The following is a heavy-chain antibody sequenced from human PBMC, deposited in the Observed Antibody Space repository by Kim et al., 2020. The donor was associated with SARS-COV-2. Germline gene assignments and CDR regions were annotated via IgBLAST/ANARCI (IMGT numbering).Heavy chain of an antibody. J-gene: IGHJ3*02. V-gene: IGHV7-4-1*02. Sequence: ASVKVSCKASGYTFTSYAMNWVRQAPGQGLEWMGWINTNTGNPTYAQGFTGRFVFSLDTSVSTAYLQISSLKAEDTAVYYCARVGILWFGELWAFDIWGQGTMVTVSS. CDR1: GYTFTSYA. D-gene: IGHD3-10*01. CDR2: INTNTGNP. CDR3: ARVGILWFGELWAFDI.